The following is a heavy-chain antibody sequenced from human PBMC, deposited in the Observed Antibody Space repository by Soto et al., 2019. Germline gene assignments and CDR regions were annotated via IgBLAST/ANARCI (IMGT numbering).Heavy chain of an antibody. J-gene: IGHJ4*02. V-gene: IGHV3-33*01. CDR1: GFPFSTHG. CDR2: IWYDGSNK. Sequence: GGSLRLSCAGSGFPFSTHGMHWARQAPGKGLEWVAVIWYDGSNKFYSDSVKGRFTISRDNSKNSLYLQMNTLGAEDTAIYYCGRDVHYTGGTIDYWGQGTLVTVSS. D-gene: IGHD2-8*02. CDR3: GRDVHYTGGTIDY.